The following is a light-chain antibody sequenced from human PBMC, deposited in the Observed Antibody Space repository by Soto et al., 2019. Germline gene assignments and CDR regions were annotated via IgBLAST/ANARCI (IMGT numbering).Light chain of an antibody. Sequence: QSALTQPASVSGSPGQSITISCTGTSSDVGGYNYVSWYQQHPGKAPKLVIYEVTKRPSGVSNRFSGSKSGNTASLAISGLQSGDEAYYYCATWDERLNGWVFGGGTKLTVL. V-gene: IGLV2-14*01. J-gene: IGLJ3*02. CDR3: ATWDERLNGWV. CDR1: SSDVGGYNY. CDR2: EVT.